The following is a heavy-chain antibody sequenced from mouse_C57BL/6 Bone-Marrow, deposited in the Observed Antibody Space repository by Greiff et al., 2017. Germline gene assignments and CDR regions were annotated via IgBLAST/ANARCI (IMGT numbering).Heavy chain of an antibody. CDR2: IDPEDGET. CDR3: AQFSYYYGSPAWLAY. Sequence: VQLQQSGAELVKPGASVKLSCTASGFNITDYYMHWVKQRPEQGLEGIGRIDPEDGETTYAPKFQGKATITADTSSNTAYLQLSSLASEDTAVYSGAQFSYYYGSPAWLAYWGQGTLVTVSA. CDR1: GFNITDYY. J-gene: IGHJ3*01. D-gene: IGHD1-1*01. V-gene: IGHV14-2*01.